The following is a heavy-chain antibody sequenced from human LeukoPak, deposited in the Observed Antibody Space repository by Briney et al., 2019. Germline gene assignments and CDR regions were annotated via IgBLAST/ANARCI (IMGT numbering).Heavy chain of an antibody. V-gene: IGHV3-30*18. CDR3: AKETNSGSYYES. CDR1: GFTFSSYG. Sequence: GGSLRLSCAASGFTFSSYGMHWVRQAPGKGLEWVAVISYDGSNKYYADSVKGRFTISRDNSKNSLYLQMNSLRAEDTALYYCAKETNSGSYYESWGQGTLVTVSS. D-gene: IGHD1-26*01. CDR2: ISYDGSNK. J-gene: IGHJ4*02.